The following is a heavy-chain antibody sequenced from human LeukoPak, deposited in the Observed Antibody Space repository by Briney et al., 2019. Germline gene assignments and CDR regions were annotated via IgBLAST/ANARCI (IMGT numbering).Heavy chain of an antibody. J-gene: IGHJ5*02. Sequence: ASVKVSCKASGYTFTGYYMHWVRQAPGQGLEWMGWINPNSGGTNYAQKFQGRVTMTRDTSISTAYMELSRLRSDDTAVYYCARAYYDFWSGYAYGPDNWFDPWGQGTLVTVSS. CDR3: ARAYYDFWSGYAYGPDNWFDP. CDR1: GYTFTGYY. CDR2: INPNSGGT. D-gene: IGHD3-3*01. V-gene: IGHV1-2*02.